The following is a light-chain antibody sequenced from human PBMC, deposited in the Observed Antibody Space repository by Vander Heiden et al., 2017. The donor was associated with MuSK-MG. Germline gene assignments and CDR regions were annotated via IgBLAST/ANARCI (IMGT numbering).Light chain of an antibody. Sequence: CELPQPPSVSASPGQTASISCSGAKLGDKYACWYQQKPGQSPVMVIYHDSKRPSGIPERFSGSNSGNTATLTISGTQAMDEADYYCQSWDSSTVVFGGGTKLTVL. J-gene: IGLJ2*01. CDR3: QSWDSSTVV. CDR2: HDS. V-gene: IGLV3-1*01. CDR1: KLGDKY.